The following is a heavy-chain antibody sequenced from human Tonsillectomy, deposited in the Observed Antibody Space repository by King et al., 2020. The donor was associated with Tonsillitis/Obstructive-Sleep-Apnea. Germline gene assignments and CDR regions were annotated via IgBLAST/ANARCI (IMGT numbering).Heavy chain of an antibody. CDR3: ATGYCSSTSCRNYYYYYYMDV. D-gene: IGHD2-2*03. CDR2: IIPIFGTA. V-gene: IGHV1-69*12. J-gene: IGHJ6*03. Sequence: QLVQSGAEVKKPGSSVKVSCKASGGTFSSYAISWVRQAPGQGLEWMGGIIPIFGTANYAQKFQGRVTITADESTSTAYMELSSLRSEDPAVYYCATGYCSSTSCRNYYYYYYMDVWGKGTTVTVSS. CDR1: GGTFSSYA.